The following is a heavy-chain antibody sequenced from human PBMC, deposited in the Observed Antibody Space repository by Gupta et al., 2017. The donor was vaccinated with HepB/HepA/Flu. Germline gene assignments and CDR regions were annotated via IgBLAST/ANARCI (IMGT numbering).Heavy chain of an antibody. J-gene: IGHJ4*02. Sequence: FSXSISGVGVGWIRQPPGKALEWLALIYWDDHKRYSPSLKTRLTITKDTSKNQVVLTMTNMDPVDTATYYCAQPSRGVGRNWGQGTLVTVSS. CDR2: IYWDDHK. CDR3: AQPSRGVGRN. V-gene: IGHV2-5*02. CDR1: FSXSISGVG. D-gene: IGHD2-8*01.